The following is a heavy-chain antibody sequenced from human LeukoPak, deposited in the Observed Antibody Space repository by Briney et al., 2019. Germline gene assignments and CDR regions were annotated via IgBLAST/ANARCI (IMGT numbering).Heavy chain of an antibody. CDR2: IYYSGST. CDR3: ARTDILTGYAFDY. V-gene: IGHV4-39*07. J-gene: IGHJ4*02. D-gene: IGHD3-9*01. Sequence: PSETLSLTCTVSGGSISSSSYYWGWIRQPPGKGLEWIGSIYYSGSTYYNPSLKSRVTISVDTSENQFSLKLSSVTAADTAVYYCARTDILTGYAFDYWGQGTLVTVSS. CDR1: GGSISSSSYY.